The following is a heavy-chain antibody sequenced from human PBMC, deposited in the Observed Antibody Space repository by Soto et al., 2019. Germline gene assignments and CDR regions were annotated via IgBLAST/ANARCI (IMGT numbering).Heavy chain of an antibody. D-gene: IGHD3-22*01. CDR1: GFTFPSSA. Sequence: QMQLVQSGPEVKKPGTSVKVSCKASGFTFPSSAVQWVRQARGQRLEWIARIVVGSGNTNYAQKFQERLTISRDMSTYTAYIDLSNPRSEDTAVYYCAAVPYYYDTMGSYFDSWGQGTLVTVSS. CDR3: AAVPYYYDTMGSYFDS. V-gene: IGHV1-58*01. J-gene: IGHJ4*02. CDR2: IVVGSGNT.